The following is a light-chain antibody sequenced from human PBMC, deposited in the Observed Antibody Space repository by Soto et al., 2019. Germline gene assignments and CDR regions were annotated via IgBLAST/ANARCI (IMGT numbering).Light chain of an antibody. V-gene: IGKV3-20*01. CDR1: QSLSGGY. J-gene: IGKJ5*01. Sequence: EIVLTQSPGTLSLSPGERATLSCRTSQSLSGGYLAWFQQKPGQTPRLLIYGASNRATVIPDRFSGSGSGTDFTLTISRLEPEDFVVYYCQQNGSLPITFGQGTRLEIK. CDR3: QQNGSLPIT. CDR2: GAS.